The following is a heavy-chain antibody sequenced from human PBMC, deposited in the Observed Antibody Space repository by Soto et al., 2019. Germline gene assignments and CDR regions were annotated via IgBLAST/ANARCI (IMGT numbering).Heavy chain of an antibody. Sequence: QVQLVESGGGVVQPGRSLRLSCAASGFTFSSYAMHWVRQAPGKGLEWVAVISYDGSNKYYADSVKGRFTISRDNSKNTLYLQMNSLRAEDTAVYYCASSEPPGYYYYYGMDVWGQGTTVTVSS. CDR3: ASSEPPGYYYYYGMDV. CDR1: GFTFSSYA. J-gene: IGHJ6*02. CDR2: ISYDGSNK. V-gene: IGHV3-30-3*01. D-gene: IGHD1-26*01.